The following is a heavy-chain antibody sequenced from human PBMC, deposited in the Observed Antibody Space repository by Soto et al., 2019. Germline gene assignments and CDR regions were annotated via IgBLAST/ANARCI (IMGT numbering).Heavy chain of an antibody. J-gene: IGHJ4*02. CDR1: GYPLTSNY. D-gene: IGHD6-19*01. CDR2: INPSGGTT. CDR3: ARGEPHSSGWNFDY. V-gene: IGHV1-46*03. Sequence: QVQLVQSGAEVKKPGASVKVSCTASGYPLTSNYIHWVRQAPREGLEWMGKINPSGGTTRYGQKFQGRVTMTRDTSTSTVYMEMSSLRSEDTAVYYCARGEPHSSGWNFDYWGQGTLVIVSP.